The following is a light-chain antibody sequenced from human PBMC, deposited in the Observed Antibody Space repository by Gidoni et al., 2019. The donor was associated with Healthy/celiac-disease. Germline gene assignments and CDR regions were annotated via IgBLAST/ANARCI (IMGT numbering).Light chain of an antibody. CDR3: QQGYSTLGT. CDR2: AAS. CDR1: QSISSY. Sequence: DIQMTQSPSSLSASVGDRVTNTCRASQSISSYLNWYQQKPGKAPMLLIYAASSLQSGVPSRFSGSGSGTDFTLTISSLQPEDFATYYCQQGYSTLGTFGQGTKVEIK. J-gene: IGKJ1*01. V-gene: IGKV1-39*01.